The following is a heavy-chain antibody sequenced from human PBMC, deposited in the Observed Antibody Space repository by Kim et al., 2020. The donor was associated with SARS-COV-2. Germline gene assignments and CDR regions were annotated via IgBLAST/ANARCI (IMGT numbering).Heavy chain of an antibody. CDR2: INHSGST. V-gene: IGHV4-34*01. J-gene: IGHJ4*02. Sequence: SETLSLTCAVYGGSFSGYYWNWIRQPPGKGLEWIGEINHSGSTNYNPSLKSRVTISVDTSKNQFSLKLSSVTAADTAVYYCARFPYCSGGSCYSHNGYYFGYWGQGTLVTVSS. CDR3: ARFPYCSGGSCYSHNGYYFGY. CDR1: GGSFSGYY. D-gene: IGHD2-15*01.